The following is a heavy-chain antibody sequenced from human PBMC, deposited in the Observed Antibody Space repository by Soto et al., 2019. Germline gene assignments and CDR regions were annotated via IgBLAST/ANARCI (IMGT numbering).Heavy chain of an antibody. CDR3: ARDWVAAAGTRYYYGMDV. CDR1: GGSISSSNW. J-gene: IGHJ6*02. D-gene: IGHD6-13*01. CDR2: IYHSGNT. Sequence: QVQLQESGPGLVKPSGTLSLTCAVSGGSISSSNWWSWVRQPPGKGLEWIGEIYHSGNTNYNPSLKSRVTISVDKSKNQFSLKLSSVTAADTAVYYCARDWVAAAGTRYYYGMDVWGQGTTVTVSS. V-gene: IGHV4-4*02.